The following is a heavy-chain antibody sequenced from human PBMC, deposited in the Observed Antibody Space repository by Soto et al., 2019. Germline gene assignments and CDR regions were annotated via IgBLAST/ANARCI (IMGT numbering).Heavy chain of an antibody. CDR1: GGSISTYY. J-gene: IGHJ4*02. CDR2: MSYSGRT. D-gene: IGHD1-26*01. Sequence: SETLSLTXSVSGGSISTYYWSWIRQPPGKGLEWIGYMSYSGRTDYNFSLKSRVTISGDTSKNQFSLKLTSVTAADTAVYFCARVGATAEFDYWGLGTLVTVSS. V-gene: IGHV4-59*13. CDR3: ARVGATAEFDY.